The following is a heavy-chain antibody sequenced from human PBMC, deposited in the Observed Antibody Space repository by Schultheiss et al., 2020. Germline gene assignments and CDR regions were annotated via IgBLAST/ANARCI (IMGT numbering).Heavy chain of an antibody. CDR2: ISGSGGST. V-gene: IGHV3-23*01. CDR1: GFTFSSYA. Sequence: GESLKISCAASGFTFSSYAMSWVRQAPRKGLEWVSAISGSGGSTYYADSVKGRFTISRDNSKNTLYLQMNSLRAEDTAVYYCAKADAVTTVTTGLPDYYYGMDVWGQGTTVNGYS. CDR3: AKADAVTTVTTGLPDYYYGMDV. J-gene: IGHJ6*02. D-gene: IGHD4-11*01.